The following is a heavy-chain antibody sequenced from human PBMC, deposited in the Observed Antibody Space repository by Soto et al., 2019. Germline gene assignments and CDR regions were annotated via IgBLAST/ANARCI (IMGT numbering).Heavy chain of an antibody. Sequence: GSLRLSCAASGFTFSSYEMNWVRQAPGKGLEWVSYISSDGRTIYYGDSVKGRFTISRDNAKNSLYLQMDSLRAEDTAVYYCERDSGYDPFDYWGQGTLVTVSS. V-gene: IGHV3-48*03. CDR2: ISSDGRTI. J-gene: IGHJ4*02. CDR3: ERDSGYDPFDY. D-gene: IGHD5-12*01. CDR1: GFTFSSYE.